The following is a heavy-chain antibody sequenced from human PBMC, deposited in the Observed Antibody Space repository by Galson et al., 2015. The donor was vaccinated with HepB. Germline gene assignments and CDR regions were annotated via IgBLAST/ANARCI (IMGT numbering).Heavy chain of an antibody. D-gene: IGHD2-2*01. Sequence: SLRLSCAASGFTLSSSWMSWARQAPGKGLVCVSHINPDGSKNYADSVKGRFTISRDNAKNTLYLQMNSLREEDTAVYYCALWGDILGLPAECAFDIWGKGTVVTVSS. CDR1: GFTLSSSW. CDR3: ALWGDILGLPAECAFDI. V-gene: IGHV3-74*01. J-gene: IGHJ3*02. CDR2: INPDGSK.